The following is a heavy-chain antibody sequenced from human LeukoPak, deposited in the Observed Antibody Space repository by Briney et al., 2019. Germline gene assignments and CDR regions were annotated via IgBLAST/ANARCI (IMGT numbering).Heavy chain of an antibody. D-gene: IGHD4-11*01. V-gene: IGHV4-4*07. CDR2: IYTSGST. Sequence: SETLSLTCTVSGGSFNNYYWSWIRQPAGKGLEWIGRIYTSGSTNYNPSLKSRVTMSVDTSKNQFSLKLSSVTAADTAVYYCAREAHTKSYSNYGYWGQGTLVTVSS. CDR3: AREAHTKSYSNYGY. CDR1: GGSFNNYY. J-gene: IGHJ4*02.